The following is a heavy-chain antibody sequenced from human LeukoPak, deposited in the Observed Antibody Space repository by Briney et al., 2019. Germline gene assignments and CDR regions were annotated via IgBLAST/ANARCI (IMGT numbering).Heavy chain of an antibody. CDR2: ISGSSTYI. Sequence: GGSLRLSCAASGFTFSRYTMNWVRQAPGKGLEWVSSISGSSTYIYYADSVKGRFTISRDNAKNSLYLQMNSLRAEDTAVYYCAKGRLGELSLFPDWGQGTLVTVSS. CDR3: AKGRLGELSLFPD. CDR1: GFTFSRYT. D-gene: IGHD3-16*02. J-gene: IGHJ4*02. V-gene: IGHV3-21*01.